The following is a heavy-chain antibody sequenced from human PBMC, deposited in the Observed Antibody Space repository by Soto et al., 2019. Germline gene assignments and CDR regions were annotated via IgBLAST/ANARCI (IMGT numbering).Heavy chain of an antibody. CDR2: ISGSGGSK. CDR3: AKPHYRGYFDY. J-gene: IGHJ4*02. V-gene: IGHV3-23*01. Sequence: GGSLRLSCAASGFTFSSYAMSWVRQAPGKGLEWVSAISGSGGSKYYADSVKGRFTISRDNSRNTLYLQMNSLRAEDTAVYYCAKPHYRGYFDYWGQGTLVTVSS. D-gene: IGHD3-10*01. CDR1: GFTFSSYA.